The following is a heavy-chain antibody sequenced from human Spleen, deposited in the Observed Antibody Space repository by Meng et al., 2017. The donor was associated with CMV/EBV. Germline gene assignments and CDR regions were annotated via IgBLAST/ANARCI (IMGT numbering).Heavy chain of an antibody. CDR3: SSLYSSSSEVGDY. CDR2: IYYSGTT. J-gene: IGHJ4*02. V-gene: IGHV4-39*07. CDR1: GGSMIINDYY. Sequence: SETLSLTCTVSGGSMIINDYYWAWIRQPPGKGLEWIGSIYYSGTTYYNPSLKSRVTISVDMSKNQFSLKLTSMNAADTAVYYCSSLYSSSSEVGDYWGQGTLVTVSS. D-gene: IGHD6-6*01.